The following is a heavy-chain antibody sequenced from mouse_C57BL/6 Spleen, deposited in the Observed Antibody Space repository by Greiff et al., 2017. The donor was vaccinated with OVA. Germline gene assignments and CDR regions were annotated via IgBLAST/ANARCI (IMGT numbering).Heavy chain of an antibody. J-gene: IGHJ1*03. CDR2: IDPETGGT. D-gene: IGHD1-1*01. V-gene: IGHV1-15*01. Sequence: VQLVESGAELVRPGASVTLSCKASGYTFTDYEMHWVKQTPVHGLEWIGAIDPETGGTAYNQKFKGKAILTADKSSSTAYMELRSLTSEDSAVYYCEGYGSSYHFDVWGTGTTVTVSS. CDR3: EGYGSSYHFDV. CDR1: GYTFTDYE.